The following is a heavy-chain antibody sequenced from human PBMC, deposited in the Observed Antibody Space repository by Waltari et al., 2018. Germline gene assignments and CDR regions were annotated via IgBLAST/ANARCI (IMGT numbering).Heavy chain of an antibody. V-gene: IGHV4-34*01. J-gene: IGHJ5*02. CDR3: ARGGRPLRFLEWLIQSWFGP. CDR1: GGSFSGYY. CDR2: INHSGST. D-gene: IGHD3-3*01. Sequence: QVQLQQWGAGLLKPSETLSLTCAVYGGSFSGYYWSWIRQPPGKGLEWIGEINHSGSTNSNPSLKSRVTISVDTSKNQCSLKLSSVTAADAAVYYCARGGRPLRFLEWLIQSWFGPWGQGTLVTVSS.